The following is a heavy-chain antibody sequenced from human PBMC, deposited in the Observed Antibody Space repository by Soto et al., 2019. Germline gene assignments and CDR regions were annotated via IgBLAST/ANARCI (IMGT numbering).Heavy chain of an antibody. D-gene: IGHD3-9*01. CDR2: IYWDDDK. J-gene: IGHJ5*02. Sequence: ESGPTLVNPTQTLTLTCTFSGFSLSTSGVGVGWIRQPPGKALEWLALIYWDDDKRYSPSLKSRLTITKDTSKNQVVLTMTNMDPVDTATYYCAHRRDYDILTGYPNWFDPWGQGTLVTVSS. CDR1: GFSLSTSGVG. CDR3: AHRRDYDILTGYPNWFDP. V-gene: IGHV2-5*02.